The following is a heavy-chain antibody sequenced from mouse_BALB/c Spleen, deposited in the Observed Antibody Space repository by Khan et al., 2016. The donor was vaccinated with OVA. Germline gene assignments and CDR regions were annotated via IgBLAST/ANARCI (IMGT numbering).Heavy chain of an antibody. D-gene: IGHD4-1*01. V-gene: IGHV5-6*01. Sequence: EVQVVESGGDLVKPGGSLKLSCAASGFTFSSYSMSWVRQTPDKRLEWVATIRSGGDYTYYPDSVKGRFTISRANAKNTLSLQMSSLKSEDTAMCYCASHLTGSFAYWGQGTLVTVSA. CDR3: ASHLTGSFAY. CDR1: GFTFSSYS. J-gene: IGHJ3*01. CDR2: IRSGGDYT.